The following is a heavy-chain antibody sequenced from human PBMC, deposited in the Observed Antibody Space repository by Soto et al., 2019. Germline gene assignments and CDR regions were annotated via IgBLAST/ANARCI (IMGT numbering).Heavy chain of an antibody. Sequence: GASVKVSCKASGYTFTSYGISWVRQAPGQGLEWMGWISAYNGNTNYAQKLQGRVTMTTDTSTSTAYMELRSLRSDDTAVYYCAGDEGPMYYDILTGYPGWFDPWGQGTLVTVSS. CDR2: ISAYNGNT. CDR3: AGDEGPMYYDILTGYPGWFDP. V-gene: IGHV1-18*01. J-gene: IGHJ5*02. D-gene: IGHD3-9*01. CDR1: GYTFTSYG.